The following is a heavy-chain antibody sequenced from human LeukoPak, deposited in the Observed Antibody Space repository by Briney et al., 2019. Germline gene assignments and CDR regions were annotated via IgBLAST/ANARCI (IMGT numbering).Heavy chain of an antibody. CDR1: GESFSGYH. V-gene: IGHV4-34*01. CDR3: ARRPRNSERYDGPPGLDY. J-gene: IGHJ4*02. CDR2: INHSGST. D-gene: IGHD1-26*01. Sequence: SETLSLTCAVYGESFSGYHWSWIRQSPGKGLEWIGEINHSGSTNYNPSLKSRVTISVDTSKNQFSLKLSSVTAADTAMYFCARRPRNSERYDGPPGLDYWGQGTLVTVSS.